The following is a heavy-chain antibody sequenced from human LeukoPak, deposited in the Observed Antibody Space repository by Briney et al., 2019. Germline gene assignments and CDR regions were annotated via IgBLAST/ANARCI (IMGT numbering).Heavy chain of an antibody. Sequence: GGSPRLSRVASGFSFNNYAMNWVRQAPGKGLEWVSLIIGSSGTTFYADSVKGRFTISRDKSKSTLYLQMNSLRAEDTAVYYCAKGAYDYIEIAYFDYWGQGSLVTVSS. CDR3: AKGAYDYIEIAYFDY. J-gene: IGHJ4*02. CDR2: IIGSSGTT. V-gene: IGHV3-23*01. CDR1: GFSFNNYA. D-gene: IGHD5-12*01.